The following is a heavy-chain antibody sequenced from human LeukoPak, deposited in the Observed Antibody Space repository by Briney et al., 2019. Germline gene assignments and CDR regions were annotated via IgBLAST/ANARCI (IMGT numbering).Heavy chain of an antibody. CDR2: ISGSGGST. V-gene: IGHV3-23*01. Sequence: PGGSLRLSCAASGFTVSSNYMSWVRQAPGKGLEWVSAISGSGGSTYYADSVKGRFTISRDNSRNTLYLQMNSLRAEDTAVYYCAKALYDILTGPDYWGQGTLVTVSS. CDR3: AKALYDILTGPDY. D-gene: IGHD3-9*01. CDR1: GFTVSSNY. J-gene: IGHJ4*02.